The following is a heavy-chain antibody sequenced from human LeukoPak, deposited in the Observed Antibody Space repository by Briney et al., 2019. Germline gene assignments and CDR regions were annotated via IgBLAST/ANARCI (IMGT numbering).Heavy chain of an antibody. CDR3: ARLPYYYDSSGYYYFSFDY. J-gene: IGHJ4*02. D-gene: IGHD3-22*01. Sequence: SETLSLICAVYGGSFSGYYWSWIRQPPGKGLEWIGEINHSGSTNYNPSLKSRVTISVDTSKNQFSLKLSSVTAADTAVYYCARLPYYYDSSGYYYFSFDYWGQGTLVTVSS. CDR2: INHSGST. V-gene: IGHV4-34*01. CDR1: GGSFSGYY.